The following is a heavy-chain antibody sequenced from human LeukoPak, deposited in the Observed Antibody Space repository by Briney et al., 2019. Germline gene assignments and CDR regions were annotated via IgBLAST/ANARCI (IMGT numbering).Heavy chain of an antibody. Sequence: ASVKVSCKASGYTFTSCDINWVRQATGQGLEWMGWMNPNSGNTGYAQKFQGRVTITRNTSISTAYMELSSLRSEDTAVYYCARGKRYCSSTSCYDIDYWGQGTLVTVSS. CDR1: GYTFTSCD. CDR2: MNPNSGNT. J-gene: IGHJ4*02. D-gene: IGHD2-2*01. V-gene: IGHV1-8*03. CDR3: ARGKRYCSSTSCYDIDY.